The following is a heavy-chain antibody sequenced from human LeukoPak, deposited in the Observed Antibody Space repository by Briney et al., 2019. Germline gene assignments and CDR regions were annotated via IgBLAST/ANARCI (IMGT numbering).Heavy chain of an antibody. J-gene: IGHJ4*02. CDR3: AKVHYASSGYYYFDY. CDR1: GFTFSIYA. V-gene: IGHV3-23*01. CDR2: ISGSGGNT. D-gene: IGHD3-22*01. Sequence: GGSLRLSCAASGFTFSIYAMSWVRQAPGKGLECVSAISGSGGNTYYADSVKGGFTISRDNSKNTLYLQMNSLRAEDTAVYYCAKVHYASSGYYYFDYWGQGTLVTVSS.